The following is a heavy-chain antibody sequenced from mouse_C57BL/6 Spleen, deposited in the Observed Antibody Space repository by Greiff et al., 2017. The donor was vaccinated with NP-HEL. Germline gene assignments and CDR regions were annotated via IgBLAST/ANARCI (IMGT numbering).Heavy chain of an antibody. V-gene: IGHV1-82*01. J-gene: IGHJ1*03. D-gene: IGHD1-1*01. CDR3: ARVNGSSPWYFDV. CDR1: GYAFSSSW. CDR2: IYPGDGDT. Sequence: VQLQQSGPELVKPGASVKISCKASGYAFSSSWMNWVKQRPGKGLEWIGRIYPGDGDTNYNGKFKGKATLTADKSSSTAYMQLSSLTSEDSAVYFCARVNGSSPWYFDVWGTGTTVTVSS.